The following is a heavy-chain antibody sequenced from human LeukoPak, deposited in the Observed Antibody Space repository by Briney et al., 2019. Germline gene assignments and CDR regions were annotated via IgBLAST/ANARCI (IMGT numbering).Heavy chain of an antibody. V-gene: IGHV3-9*01. D-gene: IGHD6-13*01. CDR3: AKDLGYSSSWYYFDC. CDR1: GFTFDDYA. Sequence: PGRSLRLSCAASGFTFDDYAMHWVRQAPGKGLEWVSGISWNSGSIGYADSVKGRFTISRDNAKNSLYLQMNSLRAEDTALYYCAKDLGYSSSWYYFDCWGQGTLVTVSS. CDR2: ISWNSGSI. J-gene: IGHJ4*02.